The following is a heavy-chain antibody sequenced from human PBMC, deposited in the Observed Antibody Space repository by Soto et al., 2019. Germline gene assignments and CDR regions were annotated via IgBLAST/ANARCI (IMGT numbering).Heavy chain of an antibody. D-gene: IGHD5-12*01. J-gene: IGHJ3*02. Sequence: ASVKVSCKASGYTFTSYYMHWVRQAPGQGLEWMGIINPSGGSTSYAQKFQGRVTMTRDTSTSTVYMELSSLRSEDTAVYYCARAPMATIKDDAFDIWGQGTMVTV. CDR2: INPSGGST. V-gene: IGHV1-46*03. CDR3: ARAPMATIKDDAFDI. CDR1: GYTFTSYY.